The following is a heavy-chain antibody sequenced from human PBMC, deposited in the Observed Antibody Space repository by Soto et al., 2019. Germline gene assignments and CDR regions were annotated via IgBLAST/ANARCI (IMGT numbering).Heavy chain of an antibody. J-gene: IGHJ6*03. D-gene: IGHD3-9*01. CDR2: IYYSGST. CDR3: AGRGQTTYYDILTGYSLPRDYYYYYMDV. V-gene: IGHV4-39*01. CDR1: GGSISSSSYY. Sequence: SETLSLTCTVSGGSISSSSYYWGWIRQPPGKGLEWIGSIYYSGSTYYNPSLKSRVTISVDTSKNQFSLKLSSVTAADTAVYYCAGRGQTTYYDILTGYSLPRDYYYYYMDVWGKGTTVTGSS.